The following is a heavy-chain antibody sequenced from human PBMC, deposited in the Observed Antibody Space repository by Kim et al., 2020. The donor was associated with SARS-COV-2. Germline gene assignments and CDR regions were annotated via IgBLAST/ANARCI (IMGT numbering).Heavy chain of an antibody. V-gene: IGHV5-51*01. D-gene: IGHD3-16*01. J-gene: IGHJ4*02. CDR3: ARSAGPYDYYFDY. CDR2: IYLGDSDT. Sequence: PGKGREWMGLIYLGDSDTRYSPSFQGQVTISADKSTTTAYLQWSSLKASDTAMYYCARSAGPYDYYFDYWGQGTLVTVSS.